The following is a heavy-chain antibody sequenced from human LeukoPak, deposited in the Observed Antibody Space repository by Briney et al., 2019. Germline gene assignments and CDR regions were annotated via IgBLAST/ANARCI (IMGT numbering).Heavy chain of an antibody. V-gene: IGHV1-69*06. Sequence: SVKVSCKASGGTLNSYVISWVRQAPGQGLEWMGGIIPISGTTNYAQKFQGRVTITADKSTSTAYMELSRLRSDDTAVYYCARAFLAVAGSFSWFDPWGQGTLVTVSS. CDR1: GGTLNSYV. CDR2: IIPISGTT. CDR3: ARAFLAVAGSFSWFDP. J-gene: IGHJ5*02. D-gene: IGHD6-19*01.